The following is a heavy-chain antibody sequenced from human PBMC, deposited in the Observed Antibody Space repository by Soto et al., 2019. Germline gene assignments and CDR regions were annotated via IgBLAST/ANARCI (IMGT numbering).Heavy chain of an antibody. Sequence: GGSLRLSCAASGFTFSSYAMHWVRQAPGKGLEWVAVMSDDGSNKYSADSVKGRFTISRDNSKNTLYLQMNSLRAEDTAVFYCARASGYDLYCSGSSCLSFDYWGRGTLVTVSS. D-gene: IGHD2-15*01. CDR3: ARASGYDLYCSGSSCLSFDY. J-gene: IGHJ4*02. CDR2: MSDDGSNK. V-gene: IGHV3-30-3*01. CDR1: GFTFSSYA.